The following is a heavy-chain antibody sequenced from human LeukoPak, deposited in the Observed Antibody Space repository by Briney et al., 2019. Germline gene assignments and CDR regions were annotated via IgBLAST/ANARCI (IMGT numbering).Heavy chain of an antibody. J-gene: IGHJ4*02. D-gene: IGHD3-10*01. V-gene: IGHV3-7*01. CDR2: IKQDGSVK. Sequence: PGGSLRLSCAASGFTFSSYWMNWVREAPGKGLEWVANIKQDGSVKNYVDPVKGRFTISRDNAKNSLYLQMNSLRGEDTAVYYCAREIFGVDFWGQGTLVTVSS. CDR3: AREIFGVDF. CDR1: GFTFSSYW.